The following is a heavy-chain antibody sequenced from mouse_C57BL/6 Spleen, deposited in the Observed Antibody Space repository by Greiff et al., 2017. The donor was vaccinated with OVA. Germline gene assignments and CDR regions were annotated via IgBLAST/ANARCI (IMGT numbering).Heavy chain of an antibody. CDR3: ARKGPSYAMDY. Sequence: VQLQQPGAELVRPGSSVKLSCKASGYTFTSYWMDWVKQRPGQGLEWIGNIYPSDSETHYNQKFKDKATLTVDKSSSTAYMQLSSLTSEDSAVYYCARKGPSYAMDYWGKGTSVTVSS. CDR2: IYPSDSET. V-gene: IGHV1-61*01. CDR1: GYTFTSYW. J-gene: IGHJ4*01.